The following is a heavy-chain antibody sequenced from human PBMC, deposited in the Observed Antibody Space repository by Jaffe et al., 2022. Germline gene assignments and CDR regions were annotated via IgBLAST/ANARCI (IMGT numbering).Heavy chain of an antibody. J-gene: IGHJ3*02. Sequence: QVQLQQWGAGLLKPSETLSLTCAVYGGSFSGYYWSWIRQPPGKGLEWIGEINHSGSTNYNPSLKSRVTISVDTSKNQFSLKLSSVTAADTAVYYCASRAPPRFHCSAYGSCSPTNAFDIWGQGTMVTVSS. V-gene: IGHV4-34*01. D-gene: IGHD2-15*01. CDR1: GGSFSGYY. CDR2: INHSGST. CDR3: ASRAPPRFHCSAYGSCSPTNAFDI.